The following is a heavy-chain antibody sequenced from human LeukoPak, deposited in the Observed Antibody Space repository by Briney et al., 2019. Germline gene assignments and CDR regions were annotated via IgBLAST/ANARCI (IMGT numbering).Heavy chain of an antibody. CDR1: GGSFSGYY. CDR3: ARMLSSSWYGELAADY. CDR2: INHSGST. J-gene: IGHJ4*02. Sequence: SETLSLTCAVYGGSFSGYYWSWIRQPPGKGLEWIGEINHSGSTNYNPSLKSRVTISVDTSKNQFSLKLSSVTAADTAVSYCARMLSSSWYGELAADYWGQGTLVTVSS. D-gene: IGHD6-13*01. V-gene: IGHV4-34*01.